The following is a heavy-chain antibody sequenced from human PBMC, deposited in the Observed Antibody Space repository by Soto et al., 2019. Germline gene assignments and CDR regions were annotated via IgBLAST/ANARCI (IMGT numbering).Heavy chain of an antibody. CDR2: ISTNGRNT. CDR1: GLTFSSYA. J-gene: IGHJ4*02. CDR3: ARFVKRGYSYGAFDY. V-gene: IGHV3-64*04. D-gene: IGHD5-18*01. Sequence: GGSLRLSCSASGLTFSSYAMHWVRQAPGKGLEYVSGISTNGRNTYYADSVKGRFTMTTDTSTSTAYMELRSLRSDDTAVYYCARFVKRGYSYGAFDYWGQGTLVTVSS.